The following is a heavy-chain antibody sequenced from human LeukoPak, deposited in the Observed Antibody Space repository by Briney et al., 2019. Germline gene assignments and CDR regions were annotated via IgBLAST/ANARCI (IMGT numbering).Heavy chain of an antibody. J-gene: IGHJ4*02. CDR3: ARDGRCGGDCYAS. D-gene: IGHD2-21*02. Sequence: GSLRLSCAASGFSFVSYTMNWVRQPPGKGLEWFSIISSSSSYIYYAHSVKGRFTISRDNAKNALYLQMNSLRVEDTAVYYCARDGRCGGDCYASWGQGTLVTVSS. CDR1: GFSFVSYT. V-gene: IGHV3-21*01. CDR2: ISSSSSYI.